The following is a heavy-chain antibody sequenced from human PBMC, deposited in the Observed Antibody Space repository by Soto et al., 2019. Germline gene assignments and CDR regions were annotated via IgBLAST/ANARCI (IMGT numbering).Heavy chain of an antibody. V-gene: IGHV1-69*01. CDR2: FVPLFGTT. D-gene: IGHD6-6*01. Sequence: QLVQSGSEVKKPGSSVKVSCQASGGTFSGYVVTWVRQAPGQGLEWMGEFVPLFGTTNYAQRFSGRITITAEVPTSTAYMELRTLRSDDTAVYYCASHGLVVSSPPYFDNWGQGTLVTVSS. CDR3: ASHGLVVSSPPYFDN. J-gene: IGHJ4*02. CDR1: GGTFSGYV.